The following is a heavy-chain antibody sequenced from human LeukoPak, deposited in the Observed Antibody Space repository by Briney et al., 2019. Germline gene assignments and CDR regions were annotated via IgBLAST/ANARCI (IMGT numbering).Heavy chain of an antibody. CDR3: ARDQYYYDSSGYFDY. D-gene: IGHD3-22*01. J-gene: IGHJ4*02. V-gene: IGHV1-46*01. CDR2: INPSGGST. Sequence: PRASVKVSCKASGYTFTSYYMHWVRQAPGQGLEWMGIINPSGGSTGYAQKFQGRVTITRNTSISTAYMELSSLRSEDTAVYYCARDQYYYDSSGYFDYWGQGTVVTVSS. CDR1: GYTFTSYY.